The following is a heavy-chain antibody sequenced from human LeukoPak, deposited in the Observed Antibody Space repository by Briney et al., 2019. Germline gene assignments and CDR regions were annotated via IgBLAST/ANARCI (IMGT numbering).Heavy chain of an antibody. CDR1: GFTFSSYW. CDR3: ARDVTALDS. Sequence: PGGSLRLSCAASGFTFSSYWMSWVRQAPEKGLEWVANINQGGSEKYYVDSVRGRFTISRDNAKNSLYLQMNSLRADGTAVYYCARDVTALDSWGQGTLVTVSS. D-gene: IGHD2-2*01. CDR2: INQGGSEK. J-gene: IGHJ4*02. V-gene: IGHV3-7*01.